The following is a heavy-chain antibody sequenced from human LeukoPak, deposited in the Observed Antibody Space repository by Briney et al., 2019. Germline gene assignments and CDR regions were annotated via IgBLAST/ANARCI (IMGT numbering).Heavy chain of an antibody. CDR1: GGSISSGGYY. CDR3: ARAHDYGPDY. D-gene: IGHD4-17*01. Sequence: SETLSLTCTVSGGSISSGGYYWSWIRQHPGTGLEWIGYIYYSGSTYYNPSLKSRVTISVDTSKNQFSLKLSSVTAADTAVYYCARAHDYGPDYWGQGTLVTVSS. CDR2: IYYSGST. J-gene: IGHJ4*02. V-gene: IGHV4-31*03.